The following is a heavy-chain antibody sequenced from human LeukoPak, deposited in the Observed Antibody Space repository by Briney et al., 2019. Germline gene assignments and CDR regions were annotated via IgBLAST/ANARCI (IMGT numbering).Heavy chain of an antibody. Sequence: ASVKVSCKASGYTSTSYGISWVRQAPGQGLEWMGWISAYNGNTNYAQKLQGRVTMTTDTSTSTAYMELRSLRSDDTAVYYCARDLGSSWSDAFDIWGQGTMVTVSS. CDR1: GYTSTSYG. V-gene: IGHV1-18*01. CDR3: ARDLGSSWSDAFDI. CDR2: ISAYNGNT. D-gene: IGHD6-13*01. J-gene: IGHJ3*02.